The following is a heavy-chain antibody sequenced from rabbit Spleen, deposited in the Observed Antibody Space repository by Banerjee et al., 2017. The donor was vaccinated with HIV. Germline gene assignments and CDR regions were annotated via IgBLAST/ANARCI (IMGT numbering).Heavy chain of an antibody. V-gene: IGHV1S47*01. CDR1: GFDFSSNA. Sequence: QEQLVESGGGLVQPEGSLTLTCTASGFDFSSNAMCWVRQAPGKGPEWIACIYTGDGSTYYANWAKGRFTISKTSSTTVALQVTSLTAADTATYFCARDAAGREDFNLWGQGTLVTVS. J-gene: IGHJ4*01. D-gene: IGHD4-2*01. CDR3: ARDAAGREDFNL. CDR2: IYTGDGST.